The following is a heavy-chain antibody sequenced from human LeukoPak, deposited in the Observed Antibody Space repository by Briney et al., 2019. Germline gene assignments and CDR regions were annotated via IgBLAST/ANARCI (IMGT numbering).Heavy chain of an antibody. J-gene: IGHJ3*02. Sequence: PSETLSLTCTVSGGSINNYYWSWIRQPAGKGLEWIGRIYTTGSTNYNPSLKSRITMSVDTSKNQFSLKLSSVTAADTAVYYCARGLRRYYYGSGIDIWGQGTMVTVSS. CDR2: IYTTGST. V-gene: IGHV4-4*07. D-gene: IGHD3-10*01. CDR3: ARGLRRYYYGSGIDI. CDR1: GGSINNYY.